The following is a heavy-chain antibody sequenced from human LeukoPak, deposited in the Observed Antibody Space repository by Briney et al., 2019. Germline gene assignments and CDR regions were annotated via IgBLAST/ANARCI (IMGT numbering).Heavy chain of an antibody. Sequence: ASVKVSCKASGYTFTSYGISWVRQAPGQGLEWMGWISAYNGNTNYAQKLQGRVTMTTDTSTSTVYMELRSLRSDDTAVYYCARDGIDIVVVPAANPHFDYWGQGTLVTVSS. J-gene: IGHJ4*02. CDR1: GYTFTSYG. CDR2: ISAYNGNT. CDR3: ARDGIDIVVVPAANPHFDY. D-gene: IGHD2-2*01. V-gene: IGHV1-18*01.